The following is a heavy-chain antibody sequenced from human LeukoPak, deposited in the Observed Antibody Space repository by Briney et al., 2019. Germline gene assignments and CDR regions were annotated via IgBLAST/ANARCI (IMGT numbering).Heavy chain of an antibody. Sequence: ASVKVSCKPSGYTFSSDYMCWVRQAPGQGLEWMGWINPKTGGTNYAQKFQGRVTMTRDTSISTAYMEPSNLTSDESCAHPWATVQQLAVTASMNDYWGQGTLVTVSS. D-gene: IGHD2-2*01. J-gene: IGHJ4*02. CDR2: INPKTGGT. CDR3: ATVQQLAVTASMNDY. V-gene: IGHV1-2*02. CDR1: GYTFSSDY.